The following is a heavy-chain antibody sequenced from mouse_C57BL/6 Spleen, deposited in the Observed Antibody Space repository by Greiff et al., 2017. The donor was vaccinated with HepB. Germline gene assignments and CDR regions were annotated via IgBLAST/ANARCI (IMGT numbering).Heavy chain of an antibody. Sequence: QVQLQQSGAELVKPGASVKISCKASGYAFSSYWMNWVQQRPGKGLEWIGQIYPGDGDTNYNGKFKGKATLTATKSSSTSYMQLSSLTSEDSAVYFCARSATVVATDYWGQGTTLTVSS. CDR3: ARSATVVATDY. J-gene: IGHJ2*01. CDR1: GYAFSSYW. V-gene: IGHV1-80*01. D-gene: IGHD1-1*01. CDR2: IYPGDGDT.